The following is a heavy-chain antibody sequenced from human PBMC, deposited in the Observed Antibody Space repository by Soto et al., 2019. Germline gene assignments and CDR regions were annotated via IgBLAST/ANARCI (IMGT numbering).Heavy chain of an antibody. V-gene: IGHV4-39*01. J-gene: IGHJ4*02. D-gene: IGHD3-16*01. Sequence: SETLSLTCTVSNGSTSSRSFYWGWIRQPPGKGLEWIGHVFYSESTFYNPSLRSRVTISVHTSENKFFLNLRSVTAADTAIYYCVFHEDGAFDYWGPGTLVTVSS. CDR3: VFHEDGAFDY. CDR1: NGSTSSRSFY. CDR2: VFYSEST.